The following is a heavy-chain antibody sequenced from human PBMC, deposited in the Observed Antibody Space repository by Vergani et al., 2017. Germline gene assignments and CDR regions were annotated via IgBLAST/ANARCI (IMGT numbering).Heavy chain of an antibody. CDR1: GGSFSSYY. Sequence: QVQLQQWGGGLLKPSETLSLTCVVNGGSFSSYYWTLIRQSPGEGLEWVGDIDHTGRPDYNPSLKSRLTMSVDKFRNQFSLTLNSVTATDTAIYFCARVNTETNGHLYYYYYMDVWGQGTAVTVS. D-gene: IGHD4-11*01. CDR2: IDHTGRP. J-gene: IGHJ6*03. CDR3: ARVNTETNGHLYYYYYMDV. V-gene: IGHV4-34*01.